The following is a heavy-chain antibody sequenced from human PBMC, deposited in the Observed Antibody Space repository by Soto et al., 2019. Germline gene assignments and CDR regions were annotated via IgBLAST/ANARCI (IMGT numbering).Heavy chain of an antibody. CDR2: LYSGGST. D-gene: IGHD6-19*01. CDR3: ARGAGYSSGWPYYFDY. Sequence: ESGGDLVQPGESLRLSCAASGVTVSSNFMTWVRQAPGKGLEWVSVLYSGGSTYYLDAVKGRFSISRDDSKNTLYLQMNSLRAEDTAVYSCARGAGYSSGWPYYFDYWGQGTLVTVSS. V-gene: IGHV3-66*01. J-gene: IGHJ4*02. CDR1: GVTVSSNF.